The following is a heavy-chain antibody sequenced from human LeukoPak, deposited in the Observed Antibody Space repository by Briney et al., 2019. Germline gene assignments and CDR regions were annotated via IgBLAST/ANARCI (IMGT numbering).Heavy chain of an antibody. D-gene: IGHD3-22*01. Sequence: EASVKVSCKASGYTFTSYYMHWVRQAPGQGLEWMGIINPSGGSTSYAQKFQGRVTMTRDMSTTTVYMELSSLRSEDTAVYYCASSQGAYDRDAFDIWGQGTMVTVSS. J-gene: IGHJ3*02. CDR3: ASSQGAYDRDAFDI. CDR1: GYTFTSYY. V-gene: IGHV1-46*01. CDR2: INPSGGST.